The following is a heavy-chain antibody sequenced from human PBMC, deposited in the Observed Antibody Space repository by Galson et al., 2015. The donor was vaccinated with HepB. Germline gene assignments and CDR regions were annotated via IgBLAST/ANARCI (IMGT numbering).Heavy chain of an antibody. CDR1: GITFSSHG. CDR3: ARDSGSGGSQD. CDR2: IWHDGSTK. Sequence: SLRLSCAASGITFSSHGMHWVRQAPGKGLEWVAVIWHDGSTKCYADSMKGRFTISRDNSKNTLYLQMRSLRAEDTAVYYCARDSGSGGSQDWGQGTLVSVSS. J-gene: IGHJ4*02. V-gene: IGHV3-33*01. D-gene: IGHD3-10*01.